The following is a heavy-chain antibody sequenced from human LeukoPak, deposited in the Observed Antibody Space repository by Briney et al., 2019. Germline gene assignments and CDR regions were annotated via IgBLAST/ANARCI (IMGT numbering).Heavy chain of an antibody. Sequence: ASVKVSCKASGGTFSSYAISWVRQAPGQGLEWMGGIIPIFGTANYAQKFQGRVTITADKSTSTAYMELSSLRSEDTAVYYCARSARPYYYDSSGYYFDDYWGQGTLVTVSS. D-gene: IGHD3-22*01. CDR1: GGTFSSYA. CDR3: ARSARPYYYDSSGYYFDDY. V-gene: IGHV1-69*06. CDR2: IIPIFGTA. J-gene: IGHJ4*02.